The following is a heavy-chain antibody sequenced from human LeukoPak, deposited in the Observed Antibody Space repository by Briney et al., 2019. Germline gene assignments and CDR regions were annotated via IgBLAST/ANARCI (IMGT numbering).Heavy chain of an antibody. CDR3: ARSLWFGELSYYYYMDV. J-gene: IGHJ6*03. CDR2: ISSNGGST. Sequence: GGSLRLSCAASGLTFSSYAMHWVRQAPGKGLEYVSAISSNGGSTYYANSVKGRFTISRDNSKNTLYLQMGSLRAEDMAVYYCARSLWFGELSYYYYMDVWGKGTTVTVSS. CDR1: GLTFSSYA. D-gene: IGHD3-10*01. V-gene: IGHV3-64*01.